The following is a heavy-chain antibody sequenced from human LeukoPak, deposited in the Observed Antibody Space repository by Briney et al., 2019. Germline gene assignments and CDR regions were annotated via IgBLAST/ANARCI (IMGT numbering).Heavy chain of an antibody. Sequence: PSETLSLTCTVSGYSISSGYYWGWIRQPPGQGLEWIGEINHSGSTNYNPSLKSRVTISVDTSKNQFSLKLSSVTAADTAVYYCARARFGTAIWGYWGQGTLVTVSS. V-gene: IGHV4-38-2*02. CDR1: GYSISSGYY. D-gene: IGHD5-18*01. CDR2: INHSGST. CDR3: ARARFGTAIWGY. J-gene: IGHJ4*02.